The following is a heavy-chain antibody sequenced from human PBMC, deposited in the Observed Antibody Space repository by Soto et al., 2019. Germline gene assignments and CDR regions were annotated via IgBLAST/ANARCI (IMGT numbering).Heavy chain of an antibody. Sequence: QVQLVQSGAEEKKPGASVKVSCKASGYTFTSYAMHWVRQTPAQRLEWMGWINAGNGNTTYSQKFQGRVTITRDTSASTAYMELSSLRSEDTAVYYCARSIVVVTALDYWGQGTLITVSS. CDR3: ARSIVVVTALDY. CDR1: GYTFTSYA. D-gene: IGHD2-21*02. CDR2: INAGNGNT. V-gene: IGHV1-3*05. J-gene: IGHJ4*02.